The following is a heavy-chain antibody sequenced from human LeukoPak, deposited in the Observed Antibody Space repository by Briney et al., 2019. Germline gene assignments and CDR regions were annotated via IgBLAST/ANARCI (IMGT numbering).Heavy chain of an antibody. CDR2: INPSGGST. J-gene: IGHJ4*02. CDR1: GYTFTSYY. V-gene: IGHV1-46*01. CDR3: AREVVPAAMLDY. Sequence: ASVKVSCKASGYTFTSYYMHWVRQAPGQGLEWMGIINPSGGSTSYAQKFQGRVTMTRDTSTSTAYMELSSLRSEDTAVYYCAREVVPAAMLDYWGQGTLVTVSS. D-gene: IGHD2-2*01.